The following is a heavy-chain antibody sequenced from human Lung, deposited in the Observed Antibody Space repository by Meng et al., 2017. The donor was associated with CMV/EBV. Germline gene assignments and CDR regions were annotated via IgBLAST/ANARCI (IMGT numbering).Heavy chain of an antibody. CDR1: GDIVSSNSAA. Sequence: EQMHQSGHGLVKPSQTPSLTCAISGDIVSSNSAAWHWIRQSPSRGLEWLGRTYYRSKWYHEYAVSVKSRITISPDTPKNQFSLQLNSMTPEDTAVYYCARGINGGCGDWGQGTLVTVSS. CDR2: TYYRSKWYH. J-gene: IGHJ4*02. CDR3: ARGINGGCGD. V-gene: IGHV6-1*01. D-gene: IGHD4-23*01.